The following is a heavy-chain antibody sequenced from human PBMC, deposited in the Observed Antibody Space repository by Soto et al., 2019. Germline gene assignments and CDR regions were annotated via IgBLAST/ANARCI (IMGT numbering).Heavy chain of an antibody. V-gene: IGHV3-30-3*01. J-gene: IGHJ4*02. D-gene: IGHD4-17*01. CDR2: ISYDGSNK. CDR3: ARDLTDRNYGDFYFDY. Sequence: VAVISYDGSNKYYADSVKGRFTISRDNSKNTLYLQMNSLRAEDTAVYYCARDLTDRNYGDFYFDYWGQGTLVTVSS.